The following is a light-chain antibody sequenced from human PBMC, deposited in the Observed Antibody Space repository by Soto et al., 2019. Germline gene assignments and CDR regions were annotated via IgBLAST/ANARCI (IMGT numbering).Light chain of an antibody. CDR1: QAIRDD. CDR3: AQDYIFPRT. V-gene: IGKV1-6*01. J-gene: IGKJ1*01. Sequence: AIQMTQSPSSLSASVGDRVTITCRASQAIRDDLGWYQHKPGKAPKLLIYAASRLQTGAPSRFSGSGSGTDFTLTISSLQPEDFSTYYCAQDYIFPRTFGQGTKGEIK. CDR2: AAS.